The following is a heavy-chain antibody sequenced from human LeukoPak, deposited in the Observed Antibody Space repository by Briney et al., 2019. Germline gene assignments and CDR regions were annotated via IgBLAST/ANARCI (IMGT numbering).Heavy chain of an antibody. CDR2: IYWDDDK. CDR3: AHKGPRRPFDY. J-gene: IGHJ4*02. Sequence: ESGPTLVKPTQTLTLTFTFSGFSLSTSGVGVGWIRQPPGKALEWLSLIYWDDDKRYSPSLKSRRTITKDTSKNQVVLTMTNMDPVDTATYYCAHKGPRRPFDYWGQGTLVTVSS. V-gene: IGHV2-5*02. CDR1: GFSLSTSGVG.